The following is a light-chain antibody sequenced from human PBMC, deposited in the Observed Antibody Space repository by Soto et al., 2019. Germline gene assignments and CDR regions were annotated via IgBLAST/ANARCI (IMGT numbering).Light chain of an antibody. Sequence: EIVLTQSPGTLSLSPGERATLSCRASQSVTINYLGWYQQKPGQAPRLLIYGASTRATGIPDRFSGSGSGTDFTLTISRLEPEDFAVYYCQQYGSSGTVFGQGTRLEIK. J-gene: IGKJ5*01. CDR1: QSVTINY. CDR2: GAS. V-gene: IGKV3-20*01. CDR3: QQYGSSGTV.